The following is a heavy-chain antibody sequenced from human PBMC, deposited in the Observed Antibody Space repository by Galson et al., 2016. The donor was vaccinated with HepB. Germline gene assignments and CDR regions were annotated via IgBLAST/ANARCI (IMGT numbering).Heavy chain of an antibody. CDR1: GFPFNVFV. CDR2: ISGSGGRT. V-gene: IGHV3-23*01. CDR3: ARASIVGATSGFDF. J-gene: IGHJ4*02. D-gene: IGHD1-26*01. Sequence: SLRLSCAGSGFPFNVFVMSWVRQAPGKGLEWVSSISGSGGRTHYSDSVKGRFTISRDNSKNTLYLQMNSLRAEDTAVYSCARASIVGATSGFDFWGQGTLVTVSS.